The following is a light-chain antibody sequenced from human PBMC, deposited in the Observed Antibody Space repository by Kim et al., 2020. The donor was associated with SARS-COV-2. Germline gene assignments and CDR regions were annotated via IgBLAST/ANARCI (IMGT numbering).Light chain of an antibody. CDR1: KLGDKN. CDR2: QDT. J-gene: IGLJ2*01. Sequence: SVSQGQTATISCSGDKLGDKNACWYQQKPGQSPVVVIYQDTNRSSVIPERFSGSNSGNTATLTIRGTQALDEADYYCQAWDSSTVVFGGGTKRTVL. V-gene: IGLV3-1*01. CDR3: QAWDSSTVV.